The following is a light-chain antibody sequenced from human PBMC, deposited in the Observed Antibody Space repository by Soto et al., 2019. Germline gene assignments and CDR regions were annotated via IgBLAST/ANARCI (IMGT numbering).Light chain of an antibody. J-gene: IGKJ5*01. V-gene: IGKV3-15*01. CDR2: GAS. CDR1: QSVSTN. Sequence: EIVMTQSTATLSVSPGERATLSCRARQSVSTNLAWYQQKPGQAPRLLIYGASTRATGIPARFSGSGSGTEFTLTISSLQSEDFAVYYCQQYNNGPPNFGQGTRLEIK. CDR3: QQYNNGPPN.